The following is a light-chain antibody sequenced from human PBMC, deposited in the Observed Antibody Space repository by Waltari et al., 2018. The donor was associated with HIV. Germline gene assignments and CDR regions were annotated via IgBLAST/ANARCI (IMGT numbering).Light chain of an antibody. Sequence: QSVLTQPPSASGTPGQRVAISCSGSSSTIGSNYVYWYQQLPGTAPKVLIYRNNQRPSGVPDRFSGSKSGTSASLASSALRSEDEADYYCATWDDSLSGPVFGGGTKLTVL. CDR1: SSTIGSNY. CDR3: ATWDDSLSGPV. J-gene: IGLJ3*02. V-gene: IGLV1-47*01. CDR2: RNN.